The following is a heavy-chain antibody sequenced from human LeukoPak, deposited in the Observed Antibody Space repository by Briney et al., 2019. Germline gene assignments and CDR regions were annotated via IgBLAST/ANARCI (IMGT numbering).Heavy chain of an antibody. Sequence: PGGSLRLSCAASGFTFSSYWMHWVRHAPGKGLVWVSRINSDGSSTSYADSVKGRFTISRDNAKNTLYLQMNSLRAEDTAVYYCARDQGFGELDYWGQGTLVTVSS. CDR1: GFTFSSYW. J-gene: IGHJ4*02. V-gene: IGHV3-74*01. CDR2: INSDGSST. CDR3: ARDQGFGELDY. D-gene: IGHD3-10*01.